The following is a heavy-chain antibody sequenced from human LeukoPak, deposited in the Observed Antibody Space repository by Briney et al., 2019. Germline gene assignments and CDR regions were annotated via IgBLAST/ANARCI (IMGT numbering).Heavy chain of an antibody. V-gene: IGHV3-48*01. D-gene: IGHD6-6*01. CDR3: ARDASIAARPGDYNYYYMDV. CDR2: ISSSSSTI. Sequence: GGSLRLSCAASGFTFSSYGMNWVRQAPGKGLEWVSYISSSSSTIYYADSVKGRFTISRDNAKNSLYLQMNSLRAEDTAVYYCARDASIAARPGDYNYYYMDVWGKGTTVTVSS. J-gene: IGHJ6*03. CDR1: GFTFSSYG.